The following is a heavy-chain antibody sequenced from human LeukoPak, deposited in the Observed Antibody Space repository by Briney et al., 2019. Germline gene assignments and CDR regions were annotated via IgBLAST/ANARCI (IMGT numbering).Heavy chain of an antibody. CDR1: GFTFSNTW. V-gene: IGHV3-15*01. Sequence: GXXLRLSCAASGFTFSNTWMSWVRQAPGKGMEWVGRIKRKTDGCTKEYAGPVKGRLTISREEEKKKLYLRMNSLKTEDTAVYYCTTGLRAADTNWGLGTLVTVSS. J-gene: IGHJ4*02. CDR2: IKRKTDGCTK. CDR3: TTGLRAADTN. D-gene: IGHD6-13*01.